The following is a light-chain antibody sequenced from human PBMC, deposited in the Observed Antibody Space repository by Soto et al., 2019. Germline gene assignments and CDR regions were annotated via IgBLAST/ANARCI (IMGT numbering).Light chain of an antibody. CDR3: CSYAGRYTYV. CDR1: SSDVGGYNY. V-gene: IGLV2-11*01. J-gene: IGLJ1*01. Sequence: QSALTQPRSVSGSPGQSVTISCAGTSSDVGGYNYVSWYQQHPGKAPKLMIYDVSKRPSGVPDRFSGSKSGNTASLTISGLQADDEADHYGCSYAGRYTYVVGTGTKV. CDR2: DVS.